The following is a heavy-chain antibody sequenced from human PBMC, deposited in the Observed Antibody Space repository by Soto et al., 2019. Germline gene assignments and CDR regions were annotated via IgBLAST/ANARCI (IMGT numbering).Heavy chain of an antibody. CDR3: ARVPMVRGVIDY. Sequence: ASVKVSCKASGYTFTSYAMHWVRQAPGQRLEWMGWINAGNGNTKYSQKFQGRVTITRDTSASTAYMELSSLRSEDTAVYYCARVPMVRGVIDYWGQGTLVTVSS. CDR2: INAGNGNT. V-gene: IGHV1-3*01. J-gene: IGHJ4*02. D-gene: IGHD3-10*01. CDR1: GYTFTSYA.